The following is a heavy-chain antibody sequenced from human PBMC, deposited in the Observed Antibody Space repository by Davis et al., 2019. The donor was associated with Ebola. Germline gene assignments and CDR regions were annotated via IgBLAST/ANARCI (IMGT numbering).Heavy chain of an antibody. D-gene: IGHD3-16*01. CDR3: ASPRGTADYGGAFDI. Sequence: MPGGSLRLSCAVYGGSFSGYYWSWIRQPPGKGLEWIGSIYYSGSTYYNPSLKSRVTISVDTSKNQFSLKLSSVTAADTAVYYCASPRGTADYGGAFDIWGQGTMVTVSS. CDR2: IYYSGST. CDR1: GGSFSGYY. J-gene: IGHJ3*02. V-gene: IGHV4-34*01.